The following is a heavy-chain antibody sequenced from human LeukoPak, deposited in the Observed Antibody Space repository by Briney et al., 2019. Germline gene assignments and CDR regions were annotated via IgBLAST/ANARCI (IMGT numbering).Heavy chain of an antibody. J-gene: IGHJ4*02. Sequence: PGGSLRLSCAASGFTFSSYAVSWVRQAPGKGLEWVSAISGSGGSTCYADSVKGRFTISRDNSKNTLYLQMNSLRAEDTAVYYCATTNTAMVRRGDYWGQGTLVTVSS. CDR2: ISGSGGST. CDR1: GFTFSSYA. V-gene: IGHV3-23*01. CDR3: ATTNTAMVRRGDY. D-gene: IGHD5-18*01.